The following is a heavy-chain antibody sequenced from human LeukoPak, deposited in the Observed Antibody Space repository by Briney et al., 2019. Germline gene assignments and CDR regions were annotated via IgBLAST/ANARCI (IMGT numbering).Heavy chain of an antibody. CDR1: GFSLSTSGMC. Sequence: SGPTLVNPTQTLTLTCTFSGFSLSTSGMCVSWIRQPPGKALEWLARIDWDDDKYYSTSLKTRLTISKDTTKNQVVLTMTNMDPVDTATYYCARIFLEKKAYCGGDCSDYWGQGTLVTVSS. CDR3: ARIFLEKKAYCGGDCSDY. J-gene: IGHJ4*02. D-gene: IGHD2-21*01. CDR2: IDWDDDK. V-gene: IGHV2-70*11.